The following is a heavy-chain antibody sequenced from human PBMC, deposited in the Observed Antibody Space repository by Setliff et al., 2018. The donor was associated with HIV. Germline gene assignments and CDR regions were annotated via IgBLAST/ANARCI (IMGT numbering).Heavy chain of an antibody. Sequence: LSLTCTVSGGSISSNNYYWGWIRQPPGKGLEWVAVISYDGSNMLYADSVKGRFTISRDNAKNSVYLQMNSLRGEDSAVYYCARDGGGDGSGWYGFDYWGQGILVTSPQ. CDR2: ISYDGSNM. CDR3: ARDGGGDGSGWYGFDY. D-gene: IGHD6-13*01. V-gene: IGHV3-30*04. J-gene: IGHJ4*02. CDR1: GGSISSNN.